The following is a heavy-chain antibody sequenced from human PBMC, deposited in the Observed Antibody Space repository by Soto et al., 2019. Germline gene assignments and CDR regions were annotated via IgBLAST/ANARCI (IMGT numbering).Heavy chain of an antibody. CDR1: GASISGFY. CDR2: IYATGTT. V-gene: IGHV4-4*07. CDR3: VRDGTKTLRDWFDP. Sequence: SSETLSLTCTVSGASISGFYWSWIRKSAGKGLEWIGRIYATGTTDYNPSLKRRVMMSVDTSKKQFSRKLRSATAADTAVYYCVRDGTKTLRDWFDPWGQGISVTVSS. J-gene: IGHJ5*02. D-gene: IGHD1-1*01.